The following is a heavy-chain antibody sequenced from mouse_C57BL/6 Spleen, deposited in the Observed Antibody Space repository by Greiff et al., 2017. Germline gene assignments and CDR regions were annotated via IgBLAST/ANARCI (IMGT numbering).Heavy chain of an antibody. CDR2: ISYDGSN. V-gene: IGHV3-6*01. Sequence: EVKLVESGPGLVKPSQSLSLTCSVTGYSITSGYYWNWIRQFPGNKLEWMGYISYDGSNNYNPSLKNRISITRDTSKNQFFLKLNSVTTEDTATYYCARANWDYAMDYWGQGTSVTVSS. CDR3: ARANWDYAMDY. D-gene: IGHD4-1*02. CDR1: GYSITSGYY. J-gene: IGHJ4*01.